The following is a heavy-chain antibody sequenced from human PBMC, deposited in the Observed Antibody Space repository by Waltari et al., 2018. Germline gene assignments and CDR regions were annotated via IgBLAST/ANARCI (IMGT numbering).Heavy chain of an antibody. Sequence: QVQLQQSGPGLVKPSQTLSLTCAIPGDSVSSNSPAWTWIRQSPSSGLEWLGRTYYRSKWYNDYAVSVKSRITINPDTSKNQFSLQLNSVTPEDTAVYYCARNPKELWFGELGNWFDPWGQGTLVTVSS. CDR3: ARNPKELWFGELGNWFDP. J-gene: IGHJ5*02. V-gene: IGHV6-1*01. CDR1: GDSVSSNSPA. CDR2: TYYRSKWYN. D-gene: IGHD3-10*01.